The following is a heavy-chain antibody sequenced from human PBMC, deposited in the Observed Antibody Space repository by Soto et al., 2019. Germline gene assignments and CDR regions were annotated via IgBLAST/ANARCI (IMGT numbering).Heavy chain of an antibody. CDR1: GYTFTGYY. D-gene: IGHD2-15*01. V-gene: IGHV1-2*04. CDR2: INPNSGGT. Sequence: ASVKVSCKAPGYTFTGYYMHWVRQAPGQGLEWMGWINPNSGGTNYAQKFQGWVTMTRDTSISTAYMELSRLRSDDTAVYYCARAEAVVVAATPSSDYYYYYGMDVWGQGTTVTVSS. J-gene: IGHJ6*02. CDR3: ARAEAVVVAATPSSDYYYYYGMDV.